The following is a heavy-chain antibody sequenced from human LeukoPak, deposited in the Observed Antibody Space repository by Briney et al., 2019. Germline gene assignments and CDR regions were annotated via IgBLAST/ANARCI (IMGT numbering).Heavy chain of an antibody. J-gene: IGHJ4*02. Sequence: ASVKVSCKASGGTFSSYTISWVRQAPGQGLEWMGRIIPILGIANYAQKFQGRVTITADKSTSTAYMELSSLRSEDTVVYYCARDYYGSGENGDYWGQGTLVTVSS. CDR2: IIPILGIA. D-gene: IGHD3-10*01. CDR1: GGTFSSYT. V-gene: IGHV1-69*04. CDR3: ARDYYGSGENGDY.